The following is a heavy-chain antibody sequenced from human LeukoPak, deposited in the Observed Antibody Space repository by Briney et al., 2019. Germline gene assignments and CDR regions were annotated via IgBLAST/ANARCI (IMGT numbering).Heavy chain of an antibody. CDR1: GGSFSGYY. J-gene: IGHJ5*02. CDR2: INHSGST. Sequence: SETLSLTCAVYGGSFSGYYWSWIRQPPGKGLERIGEINHSGSTNYNPSLKSRVTISVDTSKNQFSLKLSSVTAADTAVYYCARTYRYCSSTSCWSWFGPWGQGTLVTVSS. CDR3: ARTYRYCSSTSCWSWFGP. D-gene: IGHD2-2*01. V-gene: IGHV4-34*01.